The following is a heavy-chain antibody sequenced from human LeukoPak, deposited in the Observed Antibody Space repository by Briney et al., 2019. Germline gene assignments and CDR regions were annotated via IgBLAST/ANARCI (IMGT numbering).Heavy chain of an antibody. CDR2: IYHSGST. J-gene: IGHJ4*02. V-gene: IGHV4-38-2*01. CDR3: AGRIVRGVIKLDY. Sequence: SETLSLTCAVSGYSISSGYFWGWTRQPPGRGLEWIGSIYHSGSTYYNPSLKSRVTISVDTSKNQFSLKLSSVTAADTAVYYCAGRIVRGVIKLDYGGQGTLVTVTS. D-gene: IGHD3-10*02. CDR1: GYSISSGYF.